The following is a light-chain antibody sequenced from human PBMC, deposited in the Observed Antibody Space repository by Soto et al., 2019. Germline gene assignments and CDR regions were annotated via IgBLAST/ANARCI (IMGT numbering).Light chain of an antibody. CDR2: GAS. CDR1: QSVSSSY. J-gene: IGKJ2*01. V-gene: IGKV3-20*01. CDR3: RQYGSSPYT. Sequence: EIVLTQSPGTLSLSPGERATLSCRASQSVSSSYLAWYQQKPGQAPRLLIYGASNRATGIPDRFSGSGSGTDFTLNISRLETEDVAIYYCRQYGSSPYTFGQGTKLEIK.